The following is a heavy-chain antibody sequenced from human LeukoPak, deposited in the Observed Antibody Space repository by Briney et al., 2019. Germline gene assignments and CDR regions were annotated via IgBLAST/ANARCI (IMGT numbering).Heavy chain of an antibody. CDR2: ISSSSSSI. CDR3: ARDIHDYFP. V-gene: IGHV3-21*01. J-gene: IGHJ5*02. CDR1: GFSFRSYS. Sequence: PGGAPRLSWGAPGFSFRSYSMNRGPQAPGQGVEWVSSISSSSSSIYSADAVKGRFTISRDNAKNSLYLQMNSLRAEDTAVYYCARDIHDYFPWGQGTLVTVSS. D-gene: IGHD3-16*01.